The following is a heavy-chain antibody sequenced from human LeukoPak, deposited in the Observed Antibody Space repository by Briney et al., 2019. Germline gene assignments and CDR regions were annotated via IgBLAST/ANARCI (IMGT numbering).Heavy chain of an antibody. D-gene: IGHD3-22*01. CDR3: ARGDYYDSSGLFDY. CDR1: GGTFSRYA. V-gene: IGHV1-69*06. Sequence: ASVKVSCKASGGTFSRYAISWVRQAPGQGLEWMGRIIPIFGTPNYAQKFQGRVTISADKSTNTAHMEVTSLRSEDTAVYYCARGDYYDSSGLFDYWGQGTLVTVSS. CDR2: IIPIFGTP. J-gene: IGHJ4*02.